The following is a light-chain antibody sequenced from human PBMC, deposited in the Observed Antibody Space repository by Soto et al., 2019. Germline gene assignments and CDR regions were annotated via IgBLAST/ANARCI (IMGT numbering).Light chain of an antibody. Sequence: DIVMTQSPLSLPVTPGEPASISCRSSQSLLHSNGYNYLDWYLQKPGQSPQLLIYLGSNRASGVPDRFSGSGSGTDFTLKISRVEDEDVGVYYCMQALQTPYTFGQGTKVDIK. V-gene: IGKV2-28*01. CDR2: LGS. J-gene: IGKJ2*01. CDR1: QSLLHSNGYNY. CDR3: MQALQTPYT.